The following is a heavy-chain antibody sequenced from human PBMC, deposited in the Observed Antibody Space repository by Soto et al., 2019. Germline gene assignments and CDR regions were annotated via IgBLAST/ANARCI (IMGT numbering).Heavy chain of an antibody. D-gene: IGHD1-7*01. CDR3: ARVIVTGTAYFDY. CDR1: GFTVSSNY. CDR2: IYSGGST. J-gene: IGHJ4*02. Sequence: PGGSLRLSCAASGFTVSSNYMSWVRQAPGKGLEWVSVIYSGGSTYYADSVKGRFTISRDNSKNTLYLQMNSLRAEDTAVYYCARVIVTGTAYFDYWGQGTLVTVSS. V-gene: IGHV3-53*01.